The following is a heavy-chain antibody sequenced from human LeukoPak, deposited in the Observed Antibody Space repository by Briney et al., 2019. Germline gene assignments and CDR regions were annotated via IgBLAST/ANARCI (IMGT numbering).Heavy chain of an antibody. Sequence: PGGSLRLSCAASGFTFDDYGMTWVRHAPGKGLEWVSGINWDGSSTGYADSVKGRFIISRDNAKNSVYLQMTSLRAEDTALYYCAKDATAVPGTVYMDVWGKGTTVTISS. CDR3: AKDATAVPGTVYMDV. V-gene: IGHV3-20*04. J-gene: IGHJ6*03. CDR2: INWDGSST. CDR1: GFTFDDYG. D-gene: IGHD6-13*01.